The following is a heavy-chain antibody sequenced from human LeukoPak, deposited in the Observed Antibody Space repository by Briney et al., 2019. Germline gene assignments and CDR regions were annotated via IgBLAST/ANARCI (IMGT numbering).Heavy chain of an antibody. CDR1: GVSISSYY. CDR3: ARAEAYCGGDCFNFDY. D-gene: IGHD2-21*02. J-gene: IGHJ4*02. Sequence: SGTLSLTCTVSGVSISSYYWSWIRQPPGKGLEWIGYIYYSGSTNYNPSLKSRVTISVDTSKNQFSLKLSSATAADTAVYYRARAEAYCGGDCFNFDYWGQGTLVTASS. V-gene: IGHV4-59*01. CDR2: IYYSGST.